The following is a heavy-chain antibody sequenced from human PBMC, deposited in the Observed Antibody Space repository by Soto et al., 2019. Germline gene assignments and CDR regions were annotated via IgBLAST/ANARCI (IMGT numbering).Heavy chain of an antibody. Sequence: GGSLRLSCAASGFTFTRYSMNWVRQAPGKGLEWVSSISSTTNYIYYADSMKGRFTVSRDNAKNSVYLDINSLSAEDTAVYYCARESEDLTSNFDYWGQGPLVTVSS. CDR2: ISSTTNYI. CDR1: GFTFTRYS. J-gene: IGHJ4*02. CDR3: ARESEDLTSNFDY. V-gene: IGHV3-21*01.